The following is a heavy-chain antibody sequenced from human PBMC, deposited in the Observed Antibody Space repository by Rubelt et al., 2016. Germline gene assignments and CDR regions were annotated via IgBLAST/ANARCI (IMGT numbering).Heavy chain of an antibody. J-gene: IGHJ4*02. Sequence: QVQLQQWGAGLLKPSETLSLTCAVSGYSISSGYYWGWIRQPPGKGLEWIGSIYHSGSTYYNPSLKSRVTISVDTSKNQFSLKLSSVTAADTAVYYCAREQLWGYYFDYWGQGTLVTVSS. V-gene: IGHV4-38-2*02. CDR2: IYHSGST. D-gene: IGHD3-16*01. CDR1: GYSISSGYY. CDR3: AREQLWGYYFDY.